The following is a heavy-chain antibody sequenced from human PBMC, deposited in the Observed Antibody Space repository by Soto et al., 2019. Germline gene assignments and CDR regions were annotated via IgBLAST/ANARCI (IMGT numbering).Heavy chain of an antibody. J-gene: IGHJ6*03. CDR3: ARDGYSGYDFGYDYYMDV. CDR2: ISSSSSYI. CDR1: GFTFSSYS. Sequence: EVQLVESGGGLVKPGGSLRLSCAASGFTFSSYSMNWVRQAPGKGLEWVSSISSSSSYIYYADSVKGRFTISRDNAKNSLYLQMNSLRAEDTAVYYCARDGYSGYDFGYDYYMDVWGKGTTVTVSS. V-gene: IGHV3-21*01. D-gene: IGHD5-12*01.